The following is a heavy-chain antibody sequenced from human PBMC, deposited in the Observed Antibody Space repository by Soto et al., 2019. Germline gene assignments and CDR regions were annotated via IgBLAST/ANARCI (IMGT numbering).Heavy chain of an antibody. CDR1: GFIFGAYG. CDR3: ARDLYSYGYPDY. V-gene: IGHV3-30*03. Sequence: PGGSLRLSCAASGFIFGAYGMHWVRQAPGKGLEWVAVMSYDGSRKYYADSVKGRFTISRDNSNNTLSLEMNSLRTEDTAAYYCARDLYSYGYPDYCGQGTLVTVSS. J-gene: IGHJ4*02. CDR2: MSYDGSRK. D-gene: IGHD5-18*01.